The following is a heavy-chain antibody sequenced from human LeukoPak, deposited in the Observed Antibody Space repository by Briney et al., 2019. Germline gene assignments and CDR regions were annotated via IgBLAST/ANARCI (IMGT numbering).Heavy chain of an antibody. CDR2: IIPIFGTA. CDR3: AREYSSSSGGRDYYYYYYMDV. D-gene: IGHD6-6*01. V-gene: IGHV1-69*13. CDR1: GGTFSSYA. Sequence: ASVKVSCKASGGTFSSYAISWVRQVPGQGLEWMGGIIPIFGTANYAQKFQGRVTITADESTSTAYMELSSLRSEDTAVYYCAREYSSSSGGRDYYYYYYMDVWGKGTTVTVSS. J-gene: IGHJ6*03.